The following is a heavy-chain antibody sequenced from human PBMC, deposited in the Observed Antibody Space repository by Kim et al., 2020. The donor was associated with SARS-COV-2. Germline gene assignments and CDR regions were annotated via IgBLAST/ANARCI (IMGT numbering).Heavy chain of an antibody. CDR1: GFTFSSYA. CDR2: ISALGENT. CDR3: AKTSNYYGSGSYYHPHY. Sequence: GGSLRLSCEDSGFTFSSYAMSWVRQAPGKGLEWVSAISALGENTYYADSVRGRFTISRDNSKNTVYLQMNSLRAEDTAVYYCAKTSNYYGSGSYYHPHYGGQGTLVTVSS. D-gene: IGHD3-10*01. J-gene: IGHJ4*02. V-gene: IGHV3-23*01.